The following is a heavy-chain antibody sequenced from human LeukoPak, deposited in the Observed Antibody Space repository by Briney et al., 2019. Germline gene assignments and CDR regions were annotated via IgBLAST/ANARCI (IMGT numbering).Heavy chain of an antibody. CDR1: GGSFSGYY. Sequence: SETLSLTCAVYGGSFSGYYWSWIRQPPGKGLEWIGELNHSGSTNYNPSLKSRVTISVDTSKNQFSLKLSSVTAADTAVYYCARRIQLGYYYYYYGMDVWGQGTTVTVS. D-gene: IGHD5-18*01. CDR2: LNHSGST. J-gene: IGHJ6*02. CDR3: ARRIQLGYYYYYYGMDV. V-gene: IGHV4-34*01.